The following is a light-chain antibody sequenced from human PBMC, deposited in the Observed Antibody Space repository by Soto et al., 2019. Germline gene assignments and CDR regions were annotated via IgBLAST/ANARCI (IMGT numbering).Light chain of an antibody. Sequence: QSVLTQPPSVSGAPGQRVTISCTGSSSNIGAGYDVHWYQQLPGTAPKLLIYGNTNRPSGVPDRFSGSKSGTSASLAITGLQAEDEADYYCHSFDSSLSASVVFGGGTQLTVL. CDR3: HSFDSSLSASVV. CDR2: GNT. CDR1: SSNIGAGYD. V-gene: IGLV1-40*01. J-gene: IGLJ2*01.